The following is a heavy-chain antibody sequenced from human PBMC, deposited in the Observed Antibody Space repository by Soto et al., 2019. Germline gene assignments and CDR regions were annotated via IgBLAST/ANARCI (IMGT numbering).Heavy chain of an antibody. CDR3: ARALRKTYYYYYMDV. V-gene: IGHV1-69*02. CDR1: GGTFSSYT. D-gene: IGHD4-17*01. J-gene: IGHJ6*03. Sequence: ASVKVSCKASGGTFSSYTISWVRQAPGQGLEWMGRIIPILGIANYAQKFQGRVTITADKSTSTAYMELSSLRSEDTAVYYCARALRKTYYYYYMDVWGKGTTVTVSS. CDR2: IIPILGIA.